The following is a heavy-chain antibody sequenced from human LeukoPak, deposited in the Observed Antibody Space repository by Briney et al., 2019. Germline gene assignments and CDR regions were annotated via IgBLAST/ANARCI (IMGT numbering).Heavy chain of an antibody. Sequence: GGSLSLSCAASGFTFTSYSMNWVRQAPGKGLGWVSYISSSSSTIYYADSVKGRFTISRDNAKNSLYLQMNSLRAEATAVYYCARDQSYSSSWPYYYYGMDVWGKGTTVTVSS. CDR2: ISSSSSTI. V-gene: IGHV3-48*01. CDR1: GFTFTSYS. CDR3: ARDQSYSSSWPYYYYGMDV. J-gene: IGHJ6*04. D-gene: IGHD6-13*01.